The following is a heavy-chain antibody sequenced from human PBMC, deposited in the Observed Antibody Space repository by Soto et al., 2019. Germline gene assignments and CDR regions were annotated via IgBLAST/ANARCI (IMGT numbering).Heavy chain of an antibody. CDR2: ISHSGST. V-gene: IGHV4-30-2*01. Sequence: SETLSLTCSDPGGSITRCPSSWNWFRQRPGKGLDWIAYISHSGSTYYNPSLKGRVTVSVDRSKNQFSLKLDSVSAADTAIYYCVRESAPSGPNYFDTWGPGTLVTVSS. D-gene: IGHD6-13*01. J-gene: IGHJ5*02. CDR3: VRESAPSGPNYFDT. CDR1: GGSITRCPSS.